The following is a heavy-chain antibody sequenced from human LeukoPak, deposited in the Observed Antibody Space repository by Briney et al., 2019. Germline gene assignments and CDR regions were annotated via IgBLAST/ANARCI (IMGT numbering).Heavy chain of an antibody. D-gene: IGHD3-10*01. Sequence: GGSLRLSCAASGFTVSSNYMSWVRQAPGKGLEWVSIIYSGGSTYYADSVQGRFTISRDNAKNSLYLQMNSLRAEDTAVYYCARLLVYNSGGEAFDCWGQGTLVTVSS. CDR2: IYSGGST. CDR1: GFTVSSNY. V-gene: IGHV3-53*01. J-gene: IGHJ4*02. CDR3: ARLLVYNSGGEAFDC.